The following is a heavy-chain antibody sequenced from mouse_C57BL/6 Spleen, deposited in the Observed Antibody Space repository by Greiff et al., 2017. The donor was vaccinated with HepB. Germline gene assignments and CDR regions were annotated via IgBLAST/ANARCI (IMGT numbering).Heavy chain of an antibody. J-gene: IGHJ4*01. V-gene: IGHV1-52*01. CDR3: AREDYYGSSYGYAMDY. Sequence: QVQLQQSGAELVRPGSSVKLSCKASGYTFTSYWMHWVKQRPIQGLEWIGNIDPSDSETHYNQKFKDKATLTVDKSSSTAYMQLSSLTSEDSAVYYCAREDYYGSSYGYAMDYWGQGTSVTVSS. D-gene: IGHD1-1*01. CDR2: IDPSDSET. CDR1: GYTFTSYW.